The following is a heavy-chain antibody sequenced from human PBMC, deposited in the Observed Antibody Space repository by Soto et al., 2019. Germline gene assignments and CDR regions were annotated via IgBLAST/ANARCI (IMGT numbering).Heavy chain of an antibody. J-gene: IGHJ6*02. CDR2: IYHSGST. D-gene: IGHD1-26*01. CDR3: ARVSGSYYYGMDV. CDR1: GGSSSSSNW. V-gene: IGHV4-4*02. Sequence: PSETLSLTCAVSGGSSSSSNWWSWVRQPPGKGLEWIGEIYHSGSTNYNPSLKSRVTISVDKSKNQFSLKLSSVTAADTAVYYCARVSGSYYYGMDVWGQGTTVNVPS.